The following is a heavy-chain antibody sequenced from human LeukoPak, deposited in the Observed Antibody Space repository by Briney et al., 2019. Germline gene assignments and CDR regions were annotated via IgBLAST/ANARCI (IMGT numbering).Heavy chain of an antibody. CDR3: ARDAVILLWFGEFVNWFDP. CDR1: GGSISSGDYY. Sequence: SENLSLTCTVSGGSISSGDYYWSWIRQPPGKGLEWIGYIYYSGSTYYNPSLKSRVTISVDTSKNQFSLKLSSVTAADTAVYYCARDAVILLWFGEFVNWFDPWGQGTLVTVSS. CDR2: IYYSGST. J-gene: IGHJ5*02. V-gene: IGHV4-30-4*08. D-gene: IGHD3-10*01.